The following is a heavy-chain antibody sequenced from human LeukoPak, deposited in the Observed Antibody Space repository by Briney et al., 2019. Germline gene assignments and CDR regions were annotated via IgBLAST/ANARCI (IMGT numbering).Heavy chain of an antibody. CDR2: ISWNSGSI. V-gene: IGHV3-9*01. CDR1: GFTFDDYA. CDR3: AKDQRAYDFWSGYYTVDY. D-gene: IGHD3-3*01. J-gene: IGHJ4*02. Sequence: LPGGSLRLSCAASGFTFDDYAMHWVRQAPGKGLEWVSGISWNSGSIGYADSVKGRFTISRDNSKNTLYLQMNSLRAEDTAVYCCAKDQRAYDFWSGYYTVDYWGQGTLVTVSS.